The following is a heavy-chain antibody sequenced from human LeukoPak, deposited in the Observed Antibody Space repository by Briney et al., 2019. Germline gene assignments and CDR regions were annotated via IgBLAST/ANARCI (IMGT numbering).Heavy chain of an antibody. J-gene: IGHJ5*02. CDR2: INHSGST. Sequence: SETLSLTCAVYGGSFSGYYWRWIRQPPGKGLEWSGEINHSGSTNYPPSIKSRLTISVDTSKNQFSLKLSSVTAADTAVYYCARIVEMATIPWGQGTLVTVSS. CDR1: GGSFSGYY. D-gene: IGHD5-24*01. CDR3: ARIVEMATIP. V-gene: IGHV4-34*01.